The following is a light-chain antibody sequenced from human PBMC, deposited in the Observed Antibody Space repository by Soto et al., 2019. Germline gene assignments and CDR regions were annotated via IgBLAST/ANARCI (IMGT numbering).Light chain of an antibody. V-gene: IGLV2-14*01. CDR1: SSDIGAYNY. Sequence: QSVLTQHASVSGSPGQSITISCTGPSSDIGAYNYVSWYQQYPGKAPKLMIYGVTNRPSGVSNRFSGSKTGNTASLTISGLQAEDEADYYCFSHRSGDSHVFGTGTRSPS. CDR2: GVT. CDR3: FSHRSGDSHV. J-gene: IGLJ1*01.